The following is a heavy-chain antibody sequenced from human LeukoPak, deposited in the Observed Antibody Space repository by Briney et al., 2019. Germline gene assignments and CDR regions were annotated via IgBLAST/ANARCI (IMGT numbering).Heavy chain of an antibody. J-gene: IGHJ4*02. Sequence: GGSLRLSCGASGFTFSSYGMNWVRQAPGKGLEWAAVIWNDGSNKYYADSVKGRFTISRDNSKNTVYLQMNSLRVEDTAVYYCARLGSSWSFDYRGQGTLVTVSS. CDR1: GFTFSSYG. V-gene: IGHV3-33*01. CDR2: IWNDGSNK. CDR3: ARLGSSWSFDY. D-gene: IGHD6-13*01.